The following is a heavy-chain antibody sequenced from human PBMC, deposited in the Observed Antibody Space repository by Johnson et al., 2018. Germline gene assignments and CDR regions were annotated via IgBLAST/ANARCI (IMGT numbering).Heavy chain of an antibody. CDR2: INSDGSST. V-gene: IGHV3-74*01. CDR1: GFTFSSYW. D-gene: IGHD3-22*01. Sequence: VQLQESGGGLVQPGGSLRLSCAASGFTFSSYWMHWVRQAPGKGLVWVSRINSDGSSTSYADSVKGRFTISRDNAKNTLYLQMNSLRAEDTAVYYCARKYYYEWDAFDSWGQGTMVTVSS. CDR3: ARKYYYEWDAFDS. J-gene: IGHJ3*02.